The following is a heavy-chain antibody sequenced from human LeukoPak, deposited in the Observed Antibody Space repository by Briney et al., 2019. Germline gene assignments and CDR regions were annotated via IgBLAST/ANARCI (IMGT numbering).Heavy chain of an antibody. CDR2: IIPIFGTA. V-gene: IGHV1-69*13. CDR3: ARAGVGSYGGNYFDY. Sequence: ASVKVSCKASGGTFSSYAISWVRQAPGQGLEWMGGIIPIFGTANYAQKFQGRVTITADESTSTAYMELSSLRSEDTAVYYCARAGVGSYGGNYFDYWGQGTLVTVSS. CDR1: GGTFSSYA. D-gene: IGHD4-23*01. J-gene: IGHJ4*02.